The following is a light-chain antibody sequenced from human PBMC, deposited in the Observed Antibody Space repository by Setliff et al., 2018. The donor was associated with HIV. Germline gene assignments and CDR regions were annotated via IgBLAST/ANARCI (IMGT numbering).Light chain of an antibody. J-gene: IGLJ1*01. Sequence: QSVLAQPASVSGSPGQSITISCTGTSNDVGRYDLVSWYQQHPARAPKLIIYQATRRPSGVSNRFSGSKSGNVASLTISGLQAEDEVDYYRCSNTGSNTFVFGTGTKVTVL. CDR3: CSNTGSNTFV. CDR2: QAT. V-gene: IGLV2-23*01. CDR1: SNDVGRYDL.